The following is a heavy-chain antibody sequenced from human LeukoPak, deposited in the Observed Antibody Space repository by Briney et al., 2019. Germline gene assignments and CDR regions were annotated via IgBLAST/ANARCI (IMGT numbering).Heavy chain of an antibody. CDR2: ITGTGGGT. CDR1: GYTFSSYV. Sequence: GGSLRLSCAASGYTFSSYVMSWVRQAPGKGLEWVSAITGTGGGTYYADSAKGRFTISRDNSKNTLYLQMDSLRADDTAIYYCTKGDRGSGWQHWGQGTLVT. V-gene: IGHV3-23*01. D-gene: IGHD6-19*01. CDR3: TKGDRGSGWQH. J-gene: IGHJ4*02.